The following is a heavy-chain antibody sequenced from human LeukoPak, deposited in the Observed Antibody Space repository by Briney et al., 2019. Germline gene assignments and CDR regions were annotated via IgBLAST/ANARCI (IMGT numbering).Heavy chain of an antibody. CDR1: GFTFDNFA. V-gene: IGHV3-23*01. D-gene: IGHD3-10*01. CDR2: ITGSGGST. J-gene: IGHJ4*02. Sequence: GGSLRLSCAPSGFTFDNFAMTWVRQAPGQGLEWVSEITGSGGSTYYADSVKGRFTISRDNSKNTLYLQMNSLRAEDTAIYYCARELFDFDYWGQGTLVTVSS. CDR3: ARELFDFDY.